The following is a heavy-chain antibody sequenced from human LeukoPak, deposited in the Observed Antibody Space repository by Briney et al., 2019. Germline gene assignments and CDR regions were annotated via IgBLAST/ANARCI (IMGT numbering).Heavy chain of an antibody. V-gene: IGHV4-38-2*01. J-gene: IGHJ4*02. Sequence: PSETLSLTCAVSGYSISSGYYWGWIRQPPGKGLEWIGSIYNSGSTYYNPSLKGRVTTSVETSKNQFSLKLSSVTAADTAVYYCARCTMAGTGFFDYWGQGTLVTVSS. CDR3: ARCTMAGTGFFDY. D-gene: IGHD6-19*01. CDR1: GYSISSGYY. CDR2: IYNSGST.